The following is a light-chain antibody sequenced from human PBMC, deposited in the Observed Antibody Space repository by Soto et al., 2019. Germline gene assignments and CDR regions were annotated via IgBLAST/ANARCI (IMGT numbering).Light chain of an antibody. J-gene: IGKJ5*01. CDR1: QGVSSS. V-gene: IGKV3-11*01. Sequence: IVLTQSPATRSLSGGERATLSCRASQGVSSSLAWYQQKPGQAPRLLIYDASNRATGIPARFSGSGSGTDFTLTIISLEPEDFAVYYCQQRSNWPMSTVAQGTRLEIK. CDR2: DAS. CDR3: QQRSNWPMST.